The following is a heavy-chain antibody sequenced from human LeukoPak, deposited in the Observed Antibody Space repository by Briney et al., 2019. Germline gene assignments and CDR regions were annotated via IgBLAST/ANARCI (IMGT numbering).Heavy chain of an antibody. CDR2: ISGSGGST. Sequence: PGGSLRLSCAASGFTFSNYAMSWVRQAPGKGLEWVSAISGSGGSTYYADSVKGRFTISRNNSKNTLHLQLNTLRAEDTAVYYCARGQYCSSTSCYVIGAFDIWGQGTMVTVSS. CDR1: GFTFSNYA. V-gene: IGHV3-23*01. CDR3: ARGQYCSSTSCYVIGAFDI. J-gene: IGHJ3*02. D-gene: IGHD2-2*01.